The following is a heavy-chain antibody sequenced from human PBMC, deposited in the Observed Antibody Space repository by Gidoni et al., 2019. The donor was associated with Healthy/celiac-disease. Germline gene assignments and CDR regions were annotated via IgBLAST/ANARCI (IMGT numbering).Heavy chain of an antibody. CDR3: ARGVVDTAMADFDY. CDR1: GGSFSGSY. D-gene: IGHD5-18*01. Sequence: QVQLQQWGAGLLKPSETLSPSCAVYGGSFSGSYWRWIRQHPGKGLEWIGEINHSGSTNYNPSLKSRVTISVDTSKNQFSLKLSSVTAADTAVYYCARGVVDTAMADFDYWGQGTLVTVSS. CDR2: INHSGST. J-gene: IGHJ4*02. V-gene: IGHV4-34*01.